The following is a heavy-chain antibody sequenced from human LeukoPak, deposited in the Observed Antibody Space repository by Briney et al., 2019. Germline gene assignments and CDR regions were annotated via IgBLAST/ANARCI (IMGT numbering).Heavy chain of an antibody. CDR1: GASITIPDYC. Sequence: SETLPLTCALSGASITIPDYCWGWIRLPPGKGLEWIGTISHTGTTYYNPSLQSRVSISVDKSRNQFSLKLSSVTAADTAVYYSATREHPVHRPTGDYWGQGTQVTVSS. J-gene: IGHJ4*02. CDR2: ISHTGTT. CDR3: ATREHPVHRPTGDY. D-gene: IGHD1-26*01. V-gene: IGHV4-39*01.